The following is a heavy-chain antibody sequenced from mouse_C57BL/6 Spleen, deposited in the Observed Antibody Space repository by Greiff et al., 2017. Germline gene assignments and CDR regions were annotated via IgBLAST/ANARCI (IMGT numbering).Heavy chain of an antibody. CDR2: IYPGDGDT. CDR3: ARAGYYGSSYYFDH. Sequence: VKLVESGPELVKPGASVKISCKASGYAFSSSWMNWVKQRPGKGLEWIGRIYPGDGDTNYNGKFKGKATLTADKSSSTAYMQLSSLTSEDSAVYFCARAGYYGSSYYFDHWGQGTTLTVSS. V-gene: IGHV1-82*01. CDR1: GYAFSSSW. D-gene: IGHD1-1*01. J-gene: IGHJ2*01.